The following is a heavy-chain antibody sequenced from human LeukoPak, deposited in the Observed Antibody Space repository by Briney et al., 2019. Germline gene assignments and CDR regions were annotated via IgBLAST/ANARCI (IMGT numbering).Heavy chain of an antibody. V-gene: IGHV4-4*09. CDR1: GASLNSFY. CDR3: AIKKGGWFDP. Sequence: SETLSLTCTVSGASLNSFYWSWLRQPPGKGLEWIGYIYRGNTNYNPSLKSRVSISVDTSKNQFSLNLNSVTASDTAVYYCAIKKGGWFDPWGQGTLVTVSS. CDR2: IYRGNT. J-gene: IGHJ5*02. D-gene: IGHD3-16*01.